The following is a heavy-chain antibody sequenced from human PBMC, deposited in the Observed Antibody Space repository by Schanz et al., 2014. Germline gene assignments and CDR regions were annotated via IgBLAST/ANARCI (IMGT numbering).Heavy chain of an antibody. CDR1: GFTFSSYG. CDR2: ISHDGYST. V-gene: IGHV3-64*04. J-gene: IGHJ5*02. CDR3: ARPALWFGDNCFDP. D-gene: IGHD3-10*01. Sequence: QVQLVESGGGVVQPGRSLRLSCAASGFTFSSYGMHWVRQAPGKGLEYVSAISHDGYSTYYADSVKGRFTISRDNAKNTLYLQMNSLRAEDTAVYYCARPALWFGDNCFDPWGQGTLVTVSS.